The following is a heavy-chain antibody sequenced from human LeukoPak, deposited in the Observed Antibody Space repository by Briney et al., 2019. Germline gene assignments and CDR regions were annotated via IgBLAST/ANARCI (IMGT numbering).Heavy chain of an antibody. J-gene: IGHJ4*02. CDR1: GGSISTSNYY. V-gene: IGHV4-61*05. CDR2: IHYSGST. D-gene: IGHD3-22*01. CDR3: ARVAKAPVVVDY. Sequence: ASETLSLTCTVSGGSISTSNYYWGWIRQPPGKGLEWIGYIHYSGSTYYNPSLTSRVTISIDTSKNQFSLKLSSVTAADTAVYYCARVAKAPVVVDYWGQGTLVTVSS.